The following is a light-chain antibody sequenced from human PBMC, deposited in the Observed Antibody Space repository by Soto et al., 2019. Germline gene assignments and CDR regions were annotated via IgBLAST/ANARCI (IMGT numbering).Light chain of an antibody. V-gene: IGKV1-39*01. J-gene: IGKJ4*01. CDR2: AAS. Sequence: DLQMTQSPSSLSASVGDRVTITCRASQSISSYLNWYQQKPGKAPKLLIYAASSLQSGVPSRFSGSESGTDFTLTISSLQPEDFATYYCQQSYITPLTFGGGTKVEI. CDR3: QQSYITPLT. CDR1: QSISSY.